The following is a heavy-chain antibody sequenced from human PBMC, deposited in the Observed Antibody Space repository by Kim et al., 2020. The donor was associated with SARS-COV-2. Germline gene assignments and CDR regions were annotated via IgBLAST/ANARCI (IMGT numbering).Heavy chain of an antibody. D-gene: IGHD1-7*01. Sequence: SVKVSCKASGGTFSSYAISWVRQAPGQGLEWMGGIIPIFGTANYAQKFQGRVTITADESTSTAYMELSSLRSEDTAVYYCARDRPNYVPDAFDIWGQGTMVTVSS. CDR3: ARDRPNYVPDAFDI. CDR1: GGTFSSYA. J-gene: IGHJ3*02. CDR2: IIPIFGTA. V-gene: IGHV1-69*13.